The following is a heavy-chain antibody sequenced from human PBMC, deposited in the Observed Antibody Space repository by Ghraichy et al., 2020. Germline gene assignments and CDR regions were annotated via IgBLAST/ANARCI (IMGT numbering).Heavy chain of an antibody. CDR2: ISSIGASP. Sequence: LSLTCAASGFTFSRHAINWVRQAPGKGLEWVSTISSIGASPYYADSVKGRFTISRDNSRNTMYLQMNSLRAEDTAVYYCAKLGGFSAADDYWGQGTLVTVSS. V-gene: IGHV3-23*01. D-gene: IGHD3-16*01. J-gene: IGHJ4*02. CDR3: AKLGGFSAADDY. CDR1: GFTFSRHA.